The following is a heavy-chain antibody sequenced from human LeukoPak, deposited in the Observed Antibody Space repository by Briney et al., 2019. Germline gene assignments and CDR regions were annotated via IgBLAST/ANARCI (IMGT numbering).Heavy chain of an antibody. CDR1: GGSISSSSYY. D-gene: IGHD3-10*01. CDR2: IYYSGST. CDR3: ARAVIVGSSRFDP. J-gene: IGHJ5*02. V-gene: IGHV4-39*07. Sequence: SETLSLTCTVSGGSISSSSYYWGWIRQPPGKGLEWIGTIYYSGSTNYNPSLKSRVTISVDTSKNQFSLKLSSVTAADTAVYYCARAVIVGSSRFDPWGQGTLVTVSS.